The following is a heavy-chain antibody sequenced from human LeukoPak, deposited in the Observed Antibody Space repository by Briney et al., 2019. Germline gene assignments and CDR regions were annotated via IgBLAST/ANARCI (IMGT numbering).Heavy chain of an antibody. J-gene: IGHJ5*02. Sequence: GGSLRLSCAASGFTFSSYSMNWVRQAPGKGLEWVSSISSSSSYKYYADSVKGRFTISRDNAKNSLYLQMNSLRAEDTAVYYCAREVSGYSYGQAVDWFDPWGQGTLVTVSS. CDR2: ISSSSSYK. CDR3: AREVSGYSYGQAVDWFDP. V-gene: IGHV3-21*01. D-gene: IGHD5-18*01. CDR1: GFTFSSYS.